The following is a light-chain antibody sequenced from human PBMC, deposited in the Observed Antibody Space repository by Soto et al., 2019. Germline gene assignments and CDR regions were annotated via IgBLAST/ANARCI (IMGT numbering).Light chain of an antibody. V-gene: IGLV1-44*01. CDR1: SPNFRRNI. J-gene: IGLJ2*01. CDR2: NNS. Sequence: QSVLTQPPAASGTPGQRVTISCSGSSPNFRRNIVCWYQQLPGTAPKLLIYNNSQRPSGVPDRFSGSKSGTSASLAIRGLQADDEADYYGAGGDDHRGVLFGGGTKLTVL. CDR3: AGGDDHRGVL.